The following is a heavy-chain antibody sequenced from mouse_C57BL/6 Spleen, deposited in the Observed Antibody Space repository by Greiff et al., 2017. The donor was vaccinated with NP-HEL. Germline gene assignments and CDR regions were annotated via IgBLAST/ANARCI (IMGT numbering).Heavy chain of an antibody. Sequence: VKLMESGPGLVAPSQSLSITCTVSGFSLTSYGVSWVRQPPGKGLEWLGVIWGDGSTNYHSALISRLSISKDTSKSQVFLKLNSLQTDDTATYYCAKPVEDYDGSWFAYWGQGTLVTVSA. V-gene: IGHV2-3*01. CDR2: IWGDGST. J-gene: IGHJ3*01. D-gene: IGHD2-4*01. CDR3: AKPVEDYDGSWFAY. CDR1: GFSLTSYG.